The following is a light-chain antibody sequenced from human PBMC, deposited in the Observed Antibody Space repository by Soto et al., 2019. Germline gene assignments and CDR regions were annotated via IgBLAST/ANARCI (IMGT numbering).Light chain of an antibody. CDR1: SSDVGSYDY. V-gene: IGLV2-14*03. J-gene: IGLJ1*01. CDR2: DVN. CDR3: CAYSTSGTHV. Sequence: QSALTQPASVSGSPGQSITFSCTGTSSDVGSYDYVSWHQQYPGKAPKLIIYDVNNRPSGVSSRFSGSKSGNTASLTISGLQTEDEADYYCCAYSTSGTHVFGTGTSSPS.